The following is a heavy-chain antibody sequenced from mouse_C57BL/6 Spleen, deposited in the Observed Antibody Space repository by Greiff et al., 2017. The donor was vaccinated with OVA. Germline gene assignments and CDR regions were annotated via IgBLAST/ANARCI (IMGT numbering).Heavy chain of an antibody. CDR1: GYAFSSSW. V-gene: IGHV1-82*01. CDR3: ARCYYGSSYAMDY. Sequence: VQLVESGPELVKPGASVKLSCKASGYAFSSSWMNWVKQRPGKGLEWIGRIYPGDGDTNYNGKFKGKATLTADKSSSTAYMQLSSLTSEDSAVYFCARCYYGSSYAMDYWGQGTSVTVSS. D-gene: IGHD1-1*01. J-gene: IGHJ4*01. CDR2: IYPGDGDT.